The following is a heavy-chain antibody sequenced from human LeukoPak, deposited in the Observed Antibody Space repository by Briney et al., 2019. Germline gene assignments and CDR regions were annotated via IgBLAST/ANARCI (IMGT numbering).Heavy chain of an antibody. D-gene: IGHD3-9*01. J-gene: IGHJ4*02. CDR2: ISYDGSNK. Sequence: GGSLRLSCAASGFTFTTYAMNWVRQAPGKGLEWVALISYDGSNKYYADSVKGRFTISRDNSKNTLYLQMSSLRAEDTAVYYCARVPSAVYDILTGYYPSVWGQGTLVTVSS. V-gene: IGHV3-30-3*01. CDR1: GFTFTTYA. CDR3: ARVPSAVYDILTGYYPSV.